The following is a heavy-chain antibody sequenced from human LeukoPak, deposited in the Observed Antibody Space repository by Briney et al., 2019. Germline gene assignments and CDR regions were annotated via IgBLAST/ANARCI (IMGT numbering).Heavy chain of an antibody. CDR3: AKDPHMAYYDSSGYYDY. Sequence: GGSLRLSCAASGFTFSSYAMSWVSQAPGKGLEWVSAISGSGGSTYYADSVKGRFTISRDNSKNTLYLQMNSLRAEDTAVYYCAKDPHMAYYDSSGYYDYWGQGTLVTVSS. V-gene: IGHV3-23*01. CDR2: ISGSGGST. J-gene: IGHJ4*02. CDR1: GFTFSSYA. D-gene: IGHD3-22*01.